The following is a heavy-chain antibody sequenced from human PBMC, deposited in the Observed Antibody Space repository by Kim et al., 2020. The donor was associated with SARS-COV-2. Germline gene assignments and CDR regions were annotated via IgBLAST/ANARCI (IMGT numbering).Heavy chain of an antibody. CDR2: IYYSGST. Sequence: SETLSLTCTVSGGSISSSSYYWGWIRQPPGNGLEWIGSIYYSGSTYYNPSLKSRVTISVDTSKNQFSLKLSSVTAADTAVYYCARHGLGMLAAVDYWGQGTLVTVSS. J-gene: IGHJ4*02. CDR3: ARHGLGMLAAVDY. CDR1: GGSISSSSYY. D-gene: IGHD6-13*01. V-gene: IGHV4-39*01.